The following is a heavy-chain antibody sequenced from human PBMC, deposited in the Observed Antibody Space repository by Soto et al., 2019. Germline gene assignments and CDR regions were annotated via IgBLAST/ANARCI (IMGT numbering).Heavy chain of an antibody. CDR2: TIPIFGTA. CDR3: ASHRVPYYCDSSGYHPCGC. Sequence: GSSVKVSCKASGGTFSSYAISWVRQAPGQGLEWMGGTIPIFGTANYAQKFQGRVTITADESTSTAYMELSRLRSEDTAVYYCASHRVPYYCDSSGYHPCGCWGRGTLGTVSS. J-gene: IGHJ1*01. CDR1: GGTFSSYA. D-gene: IGHD3-22*01. V-gene: IGHV1-69*13.